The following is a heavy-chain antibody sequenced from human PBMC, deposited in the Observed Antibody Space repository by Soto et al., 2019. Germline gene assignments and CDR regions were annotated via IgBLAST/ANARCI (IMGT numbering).Heavy chain of an antibody. CDR3: ARDDEMTAVTIFEY. Sequence: QVQLEQSGPEVKRPGTSVKVFCKASGGAFGRYSVSWVRQAPGQGLEWIGGVIPVFNTSNYSLKFQGRVAIFADLSTNTVFMELRSLRSEDTTLYYCARDDEMTAVTIFEYWGQGTLVTVSS. D-gene: IGHD4-17*01. CDR2: VIPVFNTS. V-gene: IGHV1-69*01. CDR1: GGAFGRYS. J-gene: IGHJ4*02.